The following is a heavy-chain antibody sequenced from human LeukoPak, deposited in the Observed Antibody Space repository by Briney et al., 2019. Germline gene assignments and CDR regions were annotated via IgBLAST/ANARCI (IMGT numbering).Heavy chain of an antibody. CDR1: GFTFSSYE. CDR2: ISSSGSTI. J-gene: IGHJ6*02. Sequence: PGGSLRLSCAASGFTFSSYEMNWVRQAPGKGLEWVSYISSSGSTIYYADSVKGRFTISRDNAKNSLYLQMNSLRAEDTAVYYCARDNVGGGYDWDYYYYYGMDVGGQGTTVTVS. D-gene: IGHD5-12*01. V-gene: IGHV3-48*03. CDR3: ARDNVGGGYDWDYYYYYGMDV.